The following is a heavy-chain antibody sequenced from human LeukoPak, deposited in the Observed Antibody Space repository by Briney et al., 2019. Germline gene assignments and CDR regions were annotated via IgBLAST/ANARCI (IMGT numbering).Heavy chain of an antibody. V-gene: IGHV4-34*01. Sequence: SETLSHTCAVYGGSLSGYYWSWLRQPPGKGLEWIGEINHSGSTYYNASLKSRVTISVDTSKNQFSLKLGSVTAADTAVYYCARRYSNYFFEYWGQGTLVTVSS. CDR3: ARRYSNYFFEY. D-gene: IGHD4-11*01. CDR1: GGSLSGYY. J-gene: IGHJ4*02. CDR2: INHSGST.